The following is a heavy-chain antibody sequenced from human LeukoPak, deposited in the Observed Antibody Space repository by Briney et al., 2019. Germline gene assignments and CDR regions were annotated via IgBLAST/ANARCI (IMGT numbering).Heavy chain of an antibody. CDR3: ARNRAAAGDWLDP. D-gene: IGHD6-13*01. V-gene: IGHV3-30*02. J-gene: IGHJ5*02. CDR1: GFTFSAYG. Sequence: PGGSLRISCAASGFTFSAYGVHWVRQAPGKGPEWVAFIRYDGRIKNYADSVKGRFTISRDNSKNTLYLQMNSLTTEDTSLYYCARNRAAAGDWLDPWGQGTLVIVSS. CDR2: IRYDGRIK.